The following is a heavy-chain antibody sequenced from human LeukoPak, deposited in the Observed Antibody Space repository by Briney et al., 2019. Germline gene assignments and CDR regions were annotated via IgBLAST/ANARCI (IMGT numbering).Heavy chain of an antibody. D-gene: IGHD6-6*01. CDR3: ARLAGREYSSSGGAFDI. CDR1: GYTFTGYY. Sequence: GASVKVSCKASGYTFTGYYMHWVRQAPGQGLEWMGWINPNSGGTNYAQKFQGRVTMTRDTSISTAYMELSRLRSDDTAVYYCARLAGREYSSSGGAFDIWGQGTMVTVSS. V-gene: IGHV1-2*02. J-gene: IGHJ3*02. CDR2: INPNSGGT.